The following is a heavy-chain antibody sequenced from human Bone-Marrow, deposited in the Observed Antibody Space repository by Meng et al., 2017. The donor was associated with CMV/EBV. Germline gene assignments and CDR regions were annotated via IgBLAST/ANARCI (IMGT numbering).Heavy chain of an antibody. J-gene: IGHJ5*02. V-gene: IGHV1-69*10. Sequence: SVKVSCKASGYMFTTYGISWVRQAPGQGLEWLGWIIPILGIANYAQKFQGRVTITADKSTSTAYMELSSLRSEGTAVYYCARGEYWGAWGQGTLVTVSS. D-gene: IGHD2/OR15-2a*01. CDR1: GYMFTTYG. CDR3: ARGEYWGA. CDR2: IIPILGIA.